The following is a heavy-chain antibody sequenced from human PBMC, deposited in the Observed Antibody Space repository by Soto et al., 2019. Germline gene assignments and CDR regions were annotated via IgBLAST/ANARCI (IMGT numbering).Heavy chain of an antibody. D-gene: IGHD3-10*01. CDR2: IKEDGSEK. CDR3: ARADYYGDPGSY. Sequence: SLRLSCAASGFTFSTSWMSWVRQAPGKGLEWVANIKEDGSEKYYVDSVKGRFTISRDHAKNSLYLQMNSLGADDTAVYYCARADYYGDPGSYWGQGTLVTVSS. V-gene: IGHV3-7*01. CDR1: GFTFSTSW. J-gene: IGHJ4*02.